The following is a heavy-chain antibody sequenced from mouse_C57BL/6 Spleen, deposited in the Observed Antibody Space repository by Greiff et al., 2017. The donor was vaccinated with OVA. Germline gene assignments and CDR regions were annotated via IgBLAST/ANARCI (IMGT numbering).Heavy chain of an antibody. CDR1: GYTFTSYW. J-gene: IGHJ3*01. D-gene: IGHD2-4*01. Sequence: QVQLKQPGAELVRPGSSVKLSCKASGYTFTSYWMAWVKQRPGQGLEWIGNIYPSDSETPYNQKFKDKATLTVDKSSSTAYMQLSSLTSEDSAVYYCARLSGNYDVAYWGQGTLVTVSA. V-gene: IGHV1-61*01. CDR3: ARLSGNYDVAY. CDR2: IYPSDSET.